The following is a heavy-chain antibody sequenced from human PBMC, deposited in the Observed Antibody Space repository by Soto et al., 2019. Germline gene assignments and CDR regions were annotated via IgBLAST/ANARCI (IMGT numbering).Heavy chain of an antibody. CDR2: ISWNSGSI. V-gene: IGHV3-9*01. Sequence: GGSLRLSCAASGFTFDDYAMHWVRQAPGKGLEWVSGISWNSGSIGYADSVKGRFTISRDNAKNSLYLQMNSLRAEDTAVYYCAKDIGQHVPCYGMDVWGQGTPVTVSS. CDR1: GFTFDDYA. CDR3: AKDIGQHVPCYGMDV. D-gene: IGHD6-6*01. J-gene: IGHJ6*02.